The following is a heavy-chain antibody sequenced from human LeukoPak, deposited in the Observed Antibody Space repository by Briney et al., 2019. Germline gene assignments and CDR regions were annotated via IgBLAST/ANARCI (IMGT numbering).Heavy chain of an antibody. CDR1: GFTFSSYG. CDR3: ARDPFMGSKWTYFDY. D-gene: IGHD6-13*01. J-gene: IGHJ4*02. Sequence: GGSLRLSCAASGFTFSSYGMHWVRQAPGKGLEWVSFIRNDGSNTYYADSVKGRFTVSRDNSKNTLYLQINSLRAEDTAVYYCARDPFMGSKWTYFDYWGQGTLVTVSS. V-gene: IGHV3-30*02. CDR2: IRNDGSNT.